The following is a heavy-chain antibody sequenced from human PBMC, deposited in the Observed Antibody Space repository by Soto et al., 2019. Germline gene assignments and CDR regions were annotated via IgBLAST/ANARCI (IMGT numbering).Heavy chain of an antibody. V-gene: IGHV1-46*01. CDR1: GYTFISYY. J-gene: IGHJ4*02. CDR3: ARDHVDTPMTNFDY. D-gene: IGHD5-18*01. CDR2: INPSDAYT. Sequence: QVQLVQSGAEVKKPGASVKVSCRASGYTFISYYIHWVRQAPGQGLEWMGLINPSDAYTDYAQKFQCRVPLTRDTSTSIVDMELSSLRSEDTAIYYCARDHVDTPMTNFDYWGQGTLVTVSS.